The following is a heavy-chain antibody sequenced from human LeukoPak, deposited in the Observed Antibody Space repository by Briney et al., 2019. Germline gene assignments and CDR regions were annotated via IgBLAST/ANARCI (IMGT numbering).Heavy chain of an antibody. CDR2: MKQDGSEK. V-gene: IGHV3-7*01. J-gene: IGHJ4*02. Sequence: WGSLRLSCAASGFIFSDYWMSWVRQAPGKGLEWVANMKQDGSEKYYVDSEKGLFTISRDNVRNSLFLQMNSLRTEDTSVYYCARGHYQIEFWGQGTLVTVSS. CDR3: ARGHYQIEF. D-gene: IGHD2-2*01. CDR1: GFIFSDYW.